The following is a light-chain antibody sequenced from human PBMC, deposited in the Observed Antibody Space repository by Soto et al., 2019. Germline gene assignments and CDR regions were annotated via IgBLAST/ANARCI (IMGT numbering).Light chain of an antibody. V-gene: IGKV3-20*01. CDR1: QSVSSTY. CDR2: GAS. Sequence: EIVLTQSPGTLSLSPGEGATLSCRASQSVSSTYLAWYQQKAGQAPRLLIYGASSRATGIPDRFSGSGSGTDFTITISRLEPEDFAVYYCQQYGSSPQTFGQGTKVEIK. J-gene: IGKJ1*01. CDR3: QQYGSSPQT.